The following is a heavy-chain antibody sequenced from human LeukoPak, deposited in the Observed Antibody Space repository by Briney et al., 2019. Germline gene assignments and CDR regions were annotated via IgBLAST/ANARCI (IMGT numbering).Heavy chain of an antibody. CDR3: ARDRTLRHDAFDI. V-gene: IGHV1-69*05. J-gene: IGHJ3*02. CDR1: GGTFSSYA. CDR2: IIPIFGTA. Sequence: ASVKVSCKASGGTFSSYAISWVRQAPGQGLEWMGGIIPIFGTANYAQKFQGRVTITTDESTGTAYMELSSLRSEDTAVYYCARDRTLRHDAFDIWGQGTMVTVSS.